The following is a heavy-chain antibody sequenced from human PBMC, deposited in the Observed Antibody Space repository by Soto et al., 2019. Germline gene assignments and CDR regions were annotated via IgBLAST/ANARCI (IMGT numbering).Heavy chain of an antibody. J-gene: IGHJ4*02. CDR1: GGSISSGGYY. V-gene: IGHV4-31*03. CDR3: ARVPWELLENTFDY. CDR2: IYYSGST. Sequence: QVQLQESGPGLVKPSQTLSLTCTVSGGSISSGGYYWSWIRQHPGKGLEWIGYIYYSGSTYYNPSLKSRVTISLDTSKNQFSLKLSSVTAADTAVYYCARVPWELLENTFDYWCQGTLVTVSS. D-gene: IGHD1-26*01.